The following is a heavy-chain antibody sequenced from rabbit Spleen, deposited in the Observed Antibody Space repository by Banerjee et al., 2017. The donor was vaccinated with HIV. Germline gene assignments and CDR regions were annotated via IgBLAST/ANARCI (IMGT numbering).Heavy chain of an antibody. V-gene: IGHV1S45*01. Sequence: QQQLEESGGGLVKPEGSLKLSCTASGFSFSNKPVMCWVRQAPGKGLEWIACIYTGSSGSTYYASWAKGRFTISKTSSTVDLQMTSLTAADTATYFCARPDFTGGAVSIGYTRLDLWGQGTLVTVS. D-gene: IGHD1-1*01. CDR2: IYTGSSGST. CDR1: GFSFSNKPV. CDR3: ARPDFTGGAVSIGYTRLDL. J-gene: IGHJ3*01.